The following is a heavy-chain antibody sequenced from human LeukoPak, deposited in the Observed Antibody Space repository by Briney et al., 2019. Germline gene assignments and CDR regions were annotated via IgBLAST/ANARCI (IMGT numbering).Heavy chain of an antibody. D-gene: IGHD3-22*01. Sequence: SETLSLTCTVSGGSISSYYWSWIRQPPGKGLEWIGYIYYSGSTNYNPSLKSRVTISVDTSKNQFSLKLSSVTAADTAVYCCARVRYDSSGLDYWGQGTLVTVSS. CDR1: GGSISSYY. CDR3: ARVRYDSSGLDY. J-gene: IGHJ4*02. V-gene: IGHV4-59*01. CDR2: IYYSGST.